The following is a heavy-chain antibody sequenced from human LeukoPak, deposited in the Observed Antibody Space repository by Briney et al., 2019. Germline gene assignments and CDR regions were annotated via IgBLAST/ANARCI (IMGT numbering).Heavy chain of an antibody. CDR3: ASYSSSRGDIEY. CDR1: GFTFSSYG. J-gene: IGHJ4*02. V-gene: IGHV3-33*03. D-gene: IGHD3-10*01. Sequence: GGSLRLSCAASGFTFSSYGMHWVRQAPGKGLEWVAVIWYDGRNKYYADSVKGRFTISRDNAKNSLYLQMDSLRAEDTAVYYCASYSSSRGDIEYWGQGTLVTVSS. CDR2: IWYDGRNK.